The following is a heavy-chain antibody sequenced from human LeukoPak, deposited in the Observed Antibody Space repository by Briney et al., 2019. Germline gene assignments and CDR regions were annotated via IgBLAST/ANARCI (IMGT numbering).Heavy chain of an antibody. CDR3: ARAPTVSDAFDI. Sequence: SVKVSCKAAGYTFTSYDINWVRQAPGQGLEWMGRIIPILGIANYAQKFQGRVTITADKSTSTAYMELSSLRSEDTAVYYCARAPTVSDAFDIWGQGTMVTVSS. CDR1: GYTFTSYD. CDR2: IIPILGIA. V-gene: IGHV1-69*04. D-gene: IGHD1-26*01. J-gene: IGHJ3*02.